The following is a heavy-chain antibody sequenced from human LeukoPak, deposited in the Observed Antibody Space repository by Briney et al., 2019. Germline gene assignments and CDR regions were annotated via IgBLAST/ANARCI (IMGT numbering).Heavy chain of an antibody. D-gene: IGHD6-19*01. CDR2: ISYDGSNK. V-gene: IGHV3-30*18. J-gene: IGHJ4*02. Sequence: GGSLRLSCAASGFTFSSYGMHWVRQAPGKGLEWVAVISYDGSNKYYAYSVKGRFTISRDNSKNTLYLQMNSLRAEDTAVYYCAKARLSSGWYGDYWGQGTLVTVSS. CDR1: GFTFSSYG. CDR3: AKARLSSGWYGDY.